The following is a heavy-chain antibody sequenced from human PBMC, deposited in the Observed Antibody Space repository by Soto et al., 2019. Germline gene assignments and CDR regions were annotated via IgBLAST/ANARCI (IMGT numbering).Heavy chain of an antibody. CDR2: ISSSSSYI. J-gene: IGHJ5*02. CDR1: GFTFSSYS. CDR3: ARERIRNWFDP. Sequence: GESLRLSCAASGFTFSSYSMNWVRQAPGKGLEWVSSISSSSSYIYYADSVKGRFTISRDNAKNSLYLQMNSLRAEDTAVYYCARERIRNWFDPWGQGTLVTVSS. V-gene: IGHV3-21*01.